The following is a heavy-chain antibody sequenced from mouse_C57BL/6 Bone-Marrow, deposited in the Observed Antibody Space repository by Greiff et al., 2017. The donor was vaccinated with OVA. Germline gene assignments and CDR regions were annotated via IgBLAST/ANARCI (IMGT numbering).Heavy chain of an antibody. J-gene: IGHJ3*01. CDR1: GFTFSDYY. CDR2: ISNGGGST. CDR3: ARQAGPWFAY. V-gene: IGHV5-12*01. Sequence: DVMLVESGGGLVQPGGSLKLSCAASGFTFSDYYMYWVRQTPEKRLEWVAYISNGGGSTYYPDTVKGRFTISRDNAKNTLYLQMSRLKSEDTAMYYCARQAGPWFAYWGQGTLVTVSA. D-gene: IGHD3-3*01.